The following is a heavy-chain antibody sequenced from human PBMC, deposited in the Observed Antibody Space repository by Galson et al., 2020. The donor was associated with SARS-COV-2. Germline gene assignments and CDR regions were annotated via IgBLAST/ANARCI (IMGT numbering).Heavy chain of an antibody. CDR1: GGFISSRSYY. CDR2: IYTSGST. J-gene: IGHJ4*02. D-gene: IGHD3-10*01. V-gene: IGHV4-61*02. CDR3: ARVSSGGHLDY. Sequence: SETLSLTCTVSGGFISSRSYYWTWIRQPAGKGLEWIGRIYTSGSTNYNPSLQSRVAMSVDTSKNQFSLKLNSTIAADTAVYYCARVSSGGHLDYWGQGTLVTVSS.